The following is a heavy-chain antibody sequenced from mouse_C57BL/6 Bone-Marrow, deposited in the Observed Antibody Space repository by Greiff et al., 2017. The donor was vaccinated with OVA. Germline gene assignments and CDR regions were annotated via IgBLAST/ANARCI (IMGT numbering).Heavy chain of an antibody. D-gene: IGHD1-1*01. CDR1: GYTFTSYW. J-gene: IGHJ2*01. Sequence: QVQLQQPGAELVKPGASVKLSCKASGYTFTSYWMHWVKQRPGRGLEWIGRIDPNSGGTKYNEKFKSKATLTVDKPSSTASMQLSSLTSDDSAVYYCARVYGSYYFDYWGQGTTLTVSS. CDR2: IDPNSGGT. V-gene: IGHV1-72*01. CDR3: ARVYGSYYFDY.